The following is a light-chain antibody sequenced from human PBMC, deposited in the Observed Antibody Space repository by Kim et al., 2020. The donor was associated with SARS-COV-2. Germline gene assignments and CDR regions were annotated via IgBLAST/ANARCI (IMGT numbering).Light chain of an antibody. V-gene: IGLV1-44*01. Sequence: GPRVTAAWSGRSSNVELHLVNWYQRRPGTAPIVYIYYDCHRPSGVPARFSGSRSGTSASLAISGLQSEDEADYYCATWDISLNGWVLGGGTQLTVL. CDR3: ATWDISLNGWV. J-gene: IGLJ3*02. CDR2: YDC. CDR1: SSNVELHL.